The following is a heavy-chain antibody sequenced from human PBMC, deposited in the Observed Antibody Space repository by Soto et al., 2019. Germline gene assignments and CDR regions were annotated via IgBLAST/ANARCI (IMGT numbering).Heavy chain of an antibody. Sequence: EVQLVESGGGLVQPGGSLRLSCAASGFTLSSYWMHWVRQVPGKGLVWVSRINSDGSSTTYADTVKGRFTISRDNAKNTLYPHMNSLRAEATAVYYCATGPGCNSAFDYWGQGTLVTVSS. CDR1: GFTLSSYW. CDR3: ATGPGCNSAFDY. J-gene: IGHJ4*02. D-gene: IGHD4-4*01. CDR2: INSDGSST. V-gene: IGHV3-74*01.